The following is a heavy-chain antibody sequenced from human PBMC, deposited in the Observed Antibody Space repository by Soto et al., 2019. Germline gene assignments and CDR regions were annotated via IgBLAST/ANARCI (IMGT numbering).Heavy chain of an antibody. CDR2: IRGRGADT. V-gene: IGHV3-23*01. CDR1: RFTFSNYG. CDR3: DEVAISGVVAATIDY. Sequence: GGSLRLSCAASRFTFSNYGMTCVRQAPGKGLEWVSLIRGRGADTYYADTVKGRFTISRDNSKNTVYLQMNSLRAEDTAVYYCDEVAISGVVAATIDYWGQGTLVSVYS. J-gene: IGHJ4*02. D-gene: IGHD2-15*01.